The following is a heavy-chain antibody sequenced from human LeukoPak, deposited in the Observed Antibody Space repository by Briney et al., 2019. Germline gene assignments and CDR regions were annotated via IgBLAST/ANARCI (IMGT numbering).Heavy chain of an antibody. CDR1: GFTFSDAW. D-gene: IGHD3-10*01. V-gene: IGHV3-15*01. J-gene: IGHJ4*02. CDR2: IKRKIDGGGTA. Sequence: GESLRLSCAASGFTFSDAWMSWVRQAPGKGLEWVGRIKRKIDGGGTADYAAPVKGRFTISRDDSKNTLFLQMNSLETEDTGVYYCTDDLHYFASDWGQGTLVTVSS. CDR3: TDDLHYFASD.